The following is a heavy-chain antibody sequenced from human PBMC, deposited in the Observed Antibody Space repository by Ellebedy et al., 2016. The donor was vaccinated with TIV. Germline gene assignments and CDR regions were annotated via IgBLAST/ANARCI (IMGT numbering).Heavy chain of an antibody. CDR1: GFTFSSYW. D-gene: IGHD5-18*01. J-gene: IGHJ4*02. V-gene: IGHV3-74*01. CDR2: ITNDGSST. Sequence: GGSLRLSCAASGFTFSSYWIHWVRQAPGKGLVRVSHITNDGSSTSYADSVKGRFTISRDNSKNTLYLQMNSLRAEDTAVYYCARIGYSYGFVANYFDYWGQGTLVTVSS. CDR3: ARIGYSYGFVANYFDY.